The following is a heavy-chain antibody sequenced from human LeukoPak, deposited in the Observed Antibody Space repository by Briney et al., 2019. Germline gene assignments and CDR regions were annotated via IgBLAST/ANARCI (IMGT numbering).Heavy chain of an antibody. CDR2: ISSSSSYI. D-gene: IGHD4-17*01. V-gene: IGHV3-21*01. CDR3: ARETDYGDYVDY. J-gene: IGHJ4*02. CDR1: GFTFSSYS. Sequence: PGGSLRLSCAASGFTFSSYSMNWVRQAPGKGLEWVSSISSSSSYIYYADSVEGRFTISRDNAKNSLYLQMNSLRAEDTAVYYCARETDYGDYVDYWGQGTLVTVSA.